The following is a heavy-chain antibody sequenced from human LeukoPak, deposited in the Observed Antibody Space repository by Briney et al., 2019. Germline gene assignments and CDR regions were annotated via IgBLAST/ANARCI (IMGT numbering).Heavy chain of an antibody. Sequence: SETLSLTCAVYGGSFSGYYWSWLRQPPGKGLEWIGETNHSGSTNYNPSLKSRVTISVDTSKTQFSLKLSSVTAADTAVYYCARESDRYCSSTSCSKYYFDYWGQGTLVTVSS. CDR2: TNHSGST. V-gene: IGHV4-34*01. CDR1: GGSFSGYY. J-gene: IGHJ4*02. CDR3: ARESDRYCSSTSCSKYYFDY. D-gene: IGHD2-2*01.